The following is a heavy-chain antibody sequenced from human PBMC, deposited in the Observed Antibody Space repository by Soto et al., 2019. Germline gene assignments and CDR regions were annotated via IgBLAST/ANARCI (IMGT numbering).Heavy chain of an antibody. J-gene: IGHJ4*02. CDR2: IYTDGST. Sequence: EVQLVESGGGLVQPGGSLRLTCGASGFTVSSNYMSWVRQAPGKGLEWVSIIYTDGSTYYADSVKGRFTLSRDDSKNTLYLQINSLRVEDTAVYYCASRINSYGAYEFWGQGTLVTVSP. D-gene: IGHD4-17*01. V-gene: IGHV3-66*01. CDR3: ASRINSYGAYEF. CDR1: GFTVSSNY.